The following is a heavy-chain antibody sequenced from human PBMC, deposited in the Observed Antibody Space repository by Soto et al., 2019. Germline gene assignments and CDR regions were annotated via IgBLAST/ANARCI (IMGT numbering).Heavy chain of an antibody. V-gene: IGHV4-61*01. CDR1: GGSVSSGSYY. J-gene: IGHJ4*02. D-gene: IGHD3-16*02. Sequence: PSETLSLTCTVSGGSVSSGSYYWSWIRQPPGKGLEWVGYIYYSGSTNYNPSLKNRVTISVDTSKNQFSLKLSSVTAADTAVYYCARDSYDYVWGSYRYTYFDYWGQGTLVTVSS. CDR2: IYYSGST. CDR3: ARDSYDYVWGSYRYTYFDY.